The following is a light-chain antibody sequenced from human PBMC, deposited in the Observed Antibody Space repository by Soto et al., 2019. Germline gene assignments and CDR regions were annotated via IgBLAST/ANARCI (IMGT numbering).Light chain of an antibody. Sequence: LTQPASVSGSPGQSITISCTGTSSDVGSYNLVSWYQQHPGKAPKLMIYEVSKRPSGVSNRFSGSKSGNTASLTISGLQAEDEADYYCCSYAGSSTFFVTGTKVTVL. J-gene: IGLJ1*01. CDR3: CSYAGSSTF. CDR2: EVS. V-gene: IGLV2-23*02. CDR1: SSDVGSYNL.